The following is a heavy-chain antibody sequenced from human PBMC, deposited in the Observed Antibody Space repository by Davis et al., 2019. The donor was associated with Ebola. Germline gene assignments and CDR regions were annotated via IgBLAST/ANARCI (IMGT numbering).Heavy chain of an antibody. Sequence: MPSETLSLTCAVYGGSFSGYYWSWIRQSPGKGLEWIGEINHSGSTNYTPSLKSRVTISVDTSKNQFSLKLSSVTAADTAVYYCARLKSLGGYYYYGMDVWGQGTTVTVSS. CDR3: ARLKSLGGYYYYGMDV. D-gene: IGHD3-16*01. CDR2: INHSGST. CDR1: GGSFSGYY. V-gene: IGHV4-34*01. J-gene: IGHJ6*02.